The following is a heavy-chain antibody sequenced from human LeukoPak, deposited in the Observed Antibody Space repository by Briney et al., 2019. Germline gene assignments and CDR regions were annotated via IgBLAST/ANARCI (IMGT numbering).Heavy chain of an antibody. J-gene: IGHJ6*02. CDR1: GFTFSSYS. CDR3: ARDLVGYGDATYYYCGMDV. V-gene: IGHV3-21*01. CDR2: ISSSSSYI. Sequence: GGSLRLSCAASGFTFSSYSMNWVRQAPGKGLEWVSSISSSSSYIYYADSVKGRFTISRDNAKNSLYLQMNSLRAEDTAVYYCARDLVGYGDATYYYCGMDVWGQGTTVTVSS. D-gene: IGHD4-17*01.